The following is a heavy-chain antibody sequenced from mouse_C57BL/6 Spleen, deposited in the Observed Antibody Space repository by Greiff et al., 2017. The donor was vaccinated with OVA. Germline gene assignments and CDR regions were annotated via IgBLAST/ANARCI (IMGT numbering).Heavy chain of an antibody. CDR3: ARASNFPYLDY. V-gene: IGHV1-80*01. CDR2: IYPGDGDT. D-gene: IGHD2-5*01. Sequence: QVQRQESGAELVKPGASVKISCKASGYAFIRTWINLVPHSPVPGREWIGQIYPGDGDTNYNGKFKGKATLTADKSSSTAYMQLSSLTSEDSAVYFCARASNFPYLDYWGQGTTLTVSS. J-gene: IGHJ2*01. CDR1: GYAFIRTW.